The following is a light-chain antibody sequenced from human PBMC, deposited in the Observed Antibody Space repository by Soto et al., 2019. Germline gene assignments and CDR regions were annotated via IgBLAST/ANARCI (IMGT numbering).Light chain of an antibody. J-gene: IGKJ2*01. CDR3: QQANSVPFT. CDR1: QHISTW. CDR2: AAS. V-gene: IGKV1-12*01. Sequence: DIQMTQSPSSVSASLGDRVTITCRASQHISTWLVWYQQKPGKAPQLLLYAASSLQTGVPSRFSGSGAGPDFSLTISSLQPEDSATYYCQQANSVPFTFGQGTRLE.